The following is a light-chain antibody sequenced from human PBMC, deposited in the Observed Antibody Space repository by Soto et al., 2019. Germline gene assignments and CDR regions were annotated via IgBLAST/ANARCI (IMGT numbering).Light chain of an antibody. CDR1: SSNIGAGYD. V-gene: IGLV1-40*01. J-gene: IGLJ2*01. CDR2: DNS. Sequence: QTVVTQPASVSGAPGQRGTISCTGGSSNIGAGYDVHWYRQLPGTAPELLIYDNSNRPSGVPARFSGSKSGTSASLASTGLQADDEADYYCQSYDTSLSGWVVFGGGTKLTV. CDR3: QSYDTSLSGWVV.